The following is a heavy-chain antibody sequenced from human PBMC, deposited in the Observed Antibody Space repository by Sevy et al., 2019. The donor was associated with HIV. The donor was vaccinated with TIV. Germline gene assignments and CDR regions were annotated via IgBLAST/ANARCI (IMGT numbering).Heavy chain of an antibody. CDR2: ISYYGET. D-gene: IGHD6-13*01. Sequence: SETLSLTCTVSGASIRDSSYYWAWIRQPPGKGLEWIGNISYYGETYYNSSLKSRVTISLDTSKNQFSLSLTSVTAADTAIYFCARSMEQQHDAFDIWGQGTMVTVSS. CDR3: ARSMEQQHDAFDI. J-gene: IGHJ3*02. V-gene: IGHV4-39*01. CDR1: GASIRDSSYY.